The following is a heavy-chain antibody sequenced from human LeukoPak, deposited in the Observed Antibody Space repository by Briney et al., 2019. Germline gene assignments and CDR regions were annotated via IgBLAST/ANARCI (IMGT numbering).Heavy chain of an antibody. D-gene: IGHD6-13*01. J-gene: IGHJ4*02. V-gene: IGHV3-30*02. CDR1: GFTFSSYA. CDR2: IHYDGSNN. Sequence: GGSLRLSCAASGFTFSSYAMHWVRQAPGKGLEWVAFIHYDGSNNYYADSVRGRFTISRDNSKNTLYLQMNTLRADDTAVYYCAKDHGSSDWYYFDYWGQGTLVTVSS. CDR3: AKDHGSSDWYYFDY.